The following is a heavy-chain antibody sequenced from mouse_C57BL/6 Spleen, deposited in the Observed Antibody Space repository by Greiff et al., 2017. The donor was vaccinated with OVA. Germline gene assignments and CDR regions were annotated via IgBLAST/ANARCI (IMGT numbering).Heavy chain of an antibody. CDR3: EREGATVVASYWYFDV. CDR1: GYTFTSYW. J-gene: IGHJ1*03. V-gene: IGHV1-72*01. CDR2: IDPNSGGT. D-gene: IGHD1-1*01. Sequence: QVQLQQPGAELVKPGASVKLSCKASGYTFTSYWMHWVKQRPGRGLEWIGRIDPNSGGTKYNEKFKSKATLTVDKPSSPAYMQLSSLTSEDSAVYYCEREGATVVASYWYFDVWGTGTTVTVSS.